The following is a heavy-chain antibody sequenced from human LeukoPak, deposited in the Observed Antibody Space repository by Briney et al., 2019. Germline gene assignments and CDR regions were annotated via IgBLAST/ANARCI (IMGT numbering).Heavy chain of an antibody. CDR3: ARARVVATTVY. Sequence: GGSLGLSCAASGFTFSDYYMSWIRQAPGKGLEWVSYISSSGSTIYYADSVKGRFTISRDNAKNSLYLQMNSLRAEDTAVYYCARARVVATTVYWGRGTLVTVSS. D-gene: IGHD1-26*01. CDR1: GFTFSDYY. V-gene: IGHV3-11*04. CDR2: ISSSGSTI. J-gene: IGHJ4*02.